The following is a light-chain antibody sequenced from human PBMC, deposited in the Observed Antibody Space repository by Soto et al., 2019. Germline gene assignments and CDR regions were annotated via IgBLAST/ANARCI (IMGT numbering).Light chain of an antibody. J-gene: IGKJ1*01. Sequence: DIQMTQSPSSLSASAGDRVTITCRASQSISSSLNWYQQKAGKAPKLLIYAASSLQSGVPSRFSGSGSGTDFTLTISSLQPEDFATYYCQQSYSTPWTFGQGTKVDIK. CDR1: QSISSS. V-gene: IGKV1-39*01. CDR2: AAS. CDR3: QQSYSTPWT.